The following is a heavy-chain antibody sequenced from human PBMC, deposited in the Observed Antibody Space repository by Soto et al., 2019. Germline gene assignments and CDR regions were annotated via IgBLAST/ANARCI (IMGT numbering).Heavy chain of an antibody. CDR3: ASFRTRPRSYYYGSGSYISSGY. CDR2: ISSSSSYI. V-gene: IGHV3-21*01. Sequence: GGSLRLSCAASGFTFSSYSMNWVRQAPGKGLEWVSSISSSSSYIYYADSVKGRFTISRDNAKNSLYLQMNSLRAEDTAVYYCASFRTRPRSYYYGSGSYISSGYWGQGTLVTVSS. J-gene: IGHJ4*02. CDR1: GFTFSSYS. D-gene: IGHD3-10*01.